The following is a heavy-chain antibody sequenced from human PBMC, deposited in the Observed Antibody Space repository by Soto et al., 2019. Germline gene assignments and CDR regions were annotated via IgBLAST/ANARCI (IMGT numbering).Heavy chain of an antibody. J-gene: IGHJ4*02. D-gene: IGHD3-10*01. V-gene: IGHV4-59*08. CDR3: ARQVPGSYGSGSYFDY. Sequence: QVQLQESGPGLVKPSETLSLTCTVSGGSISSYYWSWIRQPPGKGLEWIGYIYYSGSTNYNPSLESRVPISIDTSKSQCSLKVSSVTAADTAVYYCARQVPGSYGSGSYFDYWGQGTKVTVSS. CDR2: IYYSGST. CDR1: GGSISSYY.